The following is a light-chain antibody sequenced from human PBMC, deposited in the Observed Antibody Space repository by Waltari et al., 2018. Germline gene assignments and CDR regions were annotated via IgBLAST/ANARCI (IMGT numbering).Light chain of an antibody. CDR1: QSVGGN. Sequence: ELVLTQSPATLSLSPGQRGTLPCRASQSVGGNLAWYQQKPGQAPRLLIYDASNRATGIPARFSGSGSGTDFTLTISSLEPEDFAVYYCQQRRTWPSITFGQGTRLDI. CDR2: DAS. J-gene: IGKJ5*01. CDR3: QQRRTWPSIT. V-gene: IGKV3-11*01.